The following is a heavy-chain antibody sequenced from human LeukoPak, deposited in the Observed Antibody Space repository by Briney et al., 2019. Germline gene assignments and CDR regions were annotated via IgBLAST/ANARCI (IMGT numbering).Heavy chain of an antibody. V-gene: IGHV3-30*19. D-gene: IGHD3-22*01. Sequence: SGGSLRLSCAASGFTFSGYGIHWVRLAPGKGLEWVGVTSPDGSNKSYADPVKGRLTISRDNSKNTLYLQMHSLRAEDTAVYYCVRDNSADDSSSHEGFDLWGQGTLVTVSS. J-gene: IGHJ5*02. CDR2: TSPDGSNK. CDR3: VRDNSADDSSSHEGFDL. CDR1: GFTFSGYG.